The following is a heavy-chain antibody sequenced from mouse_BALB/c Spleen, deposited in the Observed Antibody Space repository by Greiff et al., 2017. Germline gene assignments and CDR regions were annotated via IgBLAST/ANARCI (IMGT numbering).Heavy chain of an antibody. D-gene: IGHD2-14*01. CDR3: AKVRRGAMDY. CDR1: GYTFTSYW. CDR2: INPSNGRT. J-gene: IGHJ4*01. Sequence: QVQLKQPGAELVKPGASVKLSCKASGYTFTSYWMHWVKQRPGQGLEWIGEINPSNGRTNYNEKFKSKATLTVDKSSSTAYMQLSSLTSEDSAVYYCAKVRRGAMDYWGQGTSVTVSS. V-gene: IGHV1S81*02.